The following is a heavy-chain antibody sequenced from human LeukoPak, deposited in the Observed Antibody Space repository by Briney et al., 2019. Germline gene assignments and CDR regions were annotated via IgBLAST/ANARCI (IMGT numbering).Heavy chain of an antibody. V-gene: IGHV5-51*01. D-gene: IGHD2-15*01. Sequence: GESLKISCKGSEYRFTTYWIGWVRQMPGKGLEWMGIIYPGDSATRYSPSFQGQVTISADRSISTAYLQWSSLKASDTAIYYCARQGCSGGSCYPPTYYYGMDVWGHGTTVTVSS. CDR1: EYRFTTYW. CDR2: IYPGDSAT. CDR3: ARQGCSGGSCYPPTYYYGMDV. J-gene: IGHJ6*02.